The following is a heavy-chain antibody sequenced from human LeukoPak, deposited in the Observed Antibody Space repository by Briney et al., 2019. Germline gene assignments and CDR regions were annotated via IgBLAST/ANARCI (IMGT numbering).Heavy chain of an antibody. CDR1: GSTFSSYA. CDR3: ARDRLGAMLFFDS. CDR2: ISGSGGST. J-gene: IGHJ4*02. D-gene: IGHD3-16*01. Sequence: PGGSLRLSCAASGSTFSSYAMSWVRQAPGKGLEWVSAISGSGGSTYYADSVKGRFTISRDNSKNTLYLQMNSLRAEDTALYYCARDRLGAMLFFDSWGQGTLVTVSS. V-gene: IGHV3-23*01.